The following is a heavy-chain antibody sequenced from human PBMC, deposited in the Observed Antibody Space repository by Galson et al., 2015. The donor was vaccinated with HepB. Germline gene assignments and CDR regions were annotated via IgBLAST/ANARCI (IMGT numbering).Heavy chain of an antibody. V-gene: IGHV3-30*03. Sequence: SLRLSCAASGFTFSSYSMNWVRQAPGKGLEWVAVISYDGSNKYYADSVKGRFTISRDNSKNTLYLQMNSLRAEDTAVYYCARVKWLVSDHFDYWGQGTLVTVSS. D-gene: IGHD5-12*01. J-gene: IGHJ4*02. CDR3: ARVKWLVSDHFDY. CDR1: GFTFSSYS. CDR2: ISYDGSNK.